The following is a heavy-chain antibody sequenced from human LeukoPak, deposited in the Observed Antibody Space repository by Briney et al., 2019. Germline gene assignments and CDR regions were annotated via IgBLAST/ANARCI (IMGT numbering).Heavy chain of an antibody. CDR2: IFPGDSDT. D-gene: IGHD4-11*01. CDR1: RYNFTNYW. CDR3: ARYKIRGALTTPRAFDI. Sequence: GESLKISCKGSRYNFTNYWIGWVRQMPGKGLEWMGIIFPGDSDTRYSPSFQGQVTISADKSISTAYLQWSSLKASDTAIYYCARYKIRGALTTPRAFDIWGQGTMVTVSS. J-gene: IGHJ3*02. V-gene: IGHV5-51*01.